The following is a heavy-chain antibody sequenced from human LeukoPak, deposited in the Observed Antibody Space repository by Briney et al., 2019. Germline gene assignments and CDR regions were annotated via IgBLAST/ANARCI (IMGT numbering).Heavy chain of an antibody. D-gene: IGHD2/OR15-2a*01. J-gene: IGHJ3*02. Sequence: GGSLRLSCAASGFTFSTYAMHWVRQAPGKGLEWVTVISYDGSNQYYADSVKGRFTISRDNSKNTLYLQMNSLRAEDTAVYYCAKATSGLIGGAFDIWGQGTMVTVSS. V-gene: IGHV3-30*18. CDR3: AKATSGLIGGAFDI. CDR1: GFTFSTYA. CDR2: ISYDGSNQ.